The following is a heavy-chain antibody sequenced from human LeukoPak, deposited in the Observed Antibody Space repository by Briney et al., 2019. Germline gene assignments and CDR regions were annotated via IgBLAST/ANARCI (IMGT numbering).Heavy chain of an antibody. D-gene: IGHD6-19*01. V-gene: IGHV3-48*01. Sequence: GGSLRLSCAASGFXFSSYSINWVRQAPGKGLEWVSYISSSSSSIYYADSVKGRFTISRDNAKNSLYLQMNSLKAEDTAVYYCARTAHVRTVAGTDFGYWGQGTLVTVSS. CDR1: GFXFSSYS. CDR2: ISSSSSSI. CDR3: ARTAHVRTVAGTDFGY. J-gene: IGHJ4*02.